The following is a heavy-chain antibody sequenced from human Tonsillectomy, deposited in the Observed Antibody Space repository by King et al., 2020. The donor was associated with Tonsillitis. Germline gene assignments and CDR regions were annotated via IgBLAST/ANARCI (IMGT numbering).Heavy chain of an antibody. J-gene: IGHJ4*01. CDR2: ISSSGTTI. V-gene: IGHV3-11*01. D-gene: IGHD3-22*01. CDR1: GFTFGDYY. CDR3: ARQMYYYDSAFDY. Sequence: VQLVESGGGLVKPGGSLRLSCEASGFTFGDYYMTWVRQAPGKGLEWVSHISSSGTTIYYADSVKGRFTISRDKAKNSLYLEMDSLRVEDTAVYYCARQMYYYDSAFDYWGHGTLVTVSS.